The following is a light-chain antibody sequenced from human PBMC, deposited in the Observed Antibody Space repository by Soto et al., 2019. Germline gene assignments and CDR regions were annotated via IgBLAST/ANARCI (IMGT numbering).Light chain of an antibody. CDR3: QQRSNWPPT. V-gene: IGKV3-11*01. CDR2: DAS. CDR1: QRVSSS. Sequence: EIVMTQSPDALSVSPGERSTLSCSASQRVSSSLAWYPQKPGQAHRLLIYDASTRATGIPARFSGSGSGTDFTLTITSLEPEDFAVYYCQQRSNWPPTFGQGTKVDIK. J-gene: IGKJ1*01.